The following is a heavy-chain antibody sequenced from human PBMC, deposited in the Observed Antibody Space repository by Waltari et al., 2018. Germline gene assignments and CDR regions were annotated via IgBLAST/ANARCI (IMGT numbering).Heavy chain of an antibody. D-gene: IGHD3-3*01. Sequence: QVQLRQWGAGRLKPSETRSLTCAVYGGSFSGYYWIWTRHHQGKGLEWIGEINHRGSINYNPSLKSRVTISVDTPRNQFSLKLNSVTAADTAVYYCARSARFLEWLSPRGYFDYWGQGTLVTVSS. V-gene: IGHV4-34*01. CDR1: GGSFSGYY. CDR2: INHRGSI. CDR3: ARSARFLEWLSPRGYFDY. J-gene: IGHJ4*02.